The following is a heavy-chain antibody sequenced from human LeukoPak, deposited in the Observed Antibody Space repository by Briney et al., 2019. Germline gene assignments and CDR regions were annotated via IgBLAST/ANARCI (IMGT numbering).Heavy chain of an antibody. V-gene: IGHV3-53*01. CDR2: LYSHGRT. Sequence: GGSLRPSCAASGLTVSSNHMSWVRQAPGKGLEWLSVLYSHGRTDYADSVKGRFTISRDNSRNTLYLQVNSLRAEDTAVYYCAAGGTYYYNSSGYLYEPWGQGTLVTVSS. D-gene: IGHD3-22*01. CDR3: AAGGTYYYNSSGYLYEP. J-gene: IGHJ5*02. CDR1: GLTVSSNH.